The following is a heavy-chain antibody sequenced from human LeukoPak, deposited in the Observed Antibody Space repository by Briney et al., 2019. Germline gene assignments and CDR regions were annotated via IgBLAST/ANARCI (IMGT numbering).Heavy chain of an antibody. CDR1: GGTLSSYP. CDR3: ARSLGYCSSTSCYWEDDAFDI. CDR2: IIPILDLT. D-gene: IGHD2-2*01. J-gene: IGHJ3*02. V-gene: IGHV1-69*02. Sequence: GASVKVSCKASGGTLSSYPVSWVRQAPGQGLELMGRIIPILDLTNYAQRFQGRVTITADTSTSTVYMELSSLRSEDTAVYYCARSLGYCSSTSCYWEDDAFDIWGQGTMVTVSS.